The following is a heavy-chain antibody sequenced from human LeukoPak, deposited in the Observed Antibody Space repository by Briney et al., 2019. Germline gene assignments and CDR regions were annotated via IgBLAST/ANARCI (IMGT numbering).Heavy chain of an antibody. CDR1: GGSISSSNW. D-gene: IGHD3-3*01. CDR2: IYHSGST. Sequence: SETLSLTCAVSGGSISSSNWWSWVRQPPGQGLEWIGEIYHSGSTNYNPSLKSRVTISVDKSKNQFSLKLSSVTAADTAVYYCARGRLYYDFWSAPGWFDPWGQGTLVTVSS. V-gene: IGHV4-4*02. CDR3: ARGRLYYDFWSAPGWFDP. J-gene: IGHJ5*02.